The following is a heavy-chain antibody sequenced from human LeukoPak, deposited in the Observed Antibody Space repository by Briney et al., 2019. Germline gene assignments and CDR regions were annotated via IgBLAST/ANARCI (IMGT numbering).Heavy chain of an antibody. J-gene: IGHJ4*02. D-gene: IGHD3-3*01. CDR2: IYYSGST. Sequence: SETLSLTCTVSGGSISSYYWSWIRQPPGKGLEWIGYIYYSGSTNYNPSLKSRVTISVDTSKNLFSLKLSSVTAADTAVYYCARAYYDFWSGYFDYWGQGTLVTVSS. V-gene: IGHV4-59*01. CDR3: ARAYYDFWSGYFDY. CDR1: GGSISSYY.